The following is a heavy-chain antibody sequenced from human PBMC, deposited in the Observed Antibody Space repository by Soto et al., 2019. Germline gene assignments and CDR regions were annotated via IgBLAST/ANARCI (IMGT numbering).Heavy chain of an antibody. Sequence: PSETLSLTCAVYGGSFSGYYWSWIRQPPGKGLEWIGEINHSGSTNYNPSLKSRVTISVDTSKNQFSLKLSSVTAADTAVYYCARGCPSQTAMAKHYFDYWGQGTLVTVSS. CDR2: INHSGST. V-gene: IGHV4-34*01. CDR1: GGSFSGYY. D-gene: IGHD5-18*01. CDR3: ARGCPSQTAMAKHYFDY. J-gene: IGHJ4*02.